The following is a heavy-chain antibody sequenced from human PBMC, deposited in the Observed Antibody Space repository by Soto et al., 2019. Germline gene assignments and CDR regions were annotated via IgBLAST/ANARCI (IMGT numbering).Heavy chain of an antibody. CDR2: LNWNGGST. J-gene: IGHJ6*03. CDR3: ARGGATARNYFYMDG. Sequence: EVQLVESGGGVVRPGGSLRLSCAASGFSFDDYGMSWVRQAPGKGLEWVSGLNWNGGSTGYADSVRGRFTISRDNAKNSLYLQMNSLRAEDTALYHCARGGATARNYFYMDGWGKGTTVTVS. V-gene: IGHV3-20*01. CDR1: GFSFDDYG. D-gene: IGHD1-26*01.